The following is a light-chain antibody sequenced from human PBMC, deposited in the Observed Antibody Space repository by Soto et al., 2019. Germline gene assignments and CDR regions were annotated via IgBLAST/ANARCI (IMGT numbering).Light chain of an antibody. J-gene: IGKJ4*01. V-gene: IGKV1-39*01. Sequence: DIQMTQSPSSLSASVGDRFTITCRARQSISSSLNWYQQNPGKAPKLLIYAASILQSGVPTRFSCSGSRTDFTLTISSLQSEDFATYYCQQSSSTPRALTLGGRTKVEIK. CDR3: QQSSSTPRALT. CDR1: QSISSS. CDR2: AAS.